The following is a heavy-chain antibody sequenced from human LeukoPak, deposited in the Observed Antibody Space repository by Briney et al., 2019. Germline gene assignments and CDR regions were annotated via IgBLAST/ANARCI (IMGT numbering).Heavy chain of an antibody. CDR2: IYYSGST. V-gene: IGHV4-31*11. D-gene: IGHD3-16*01. CDR1: GGSFSGYY. J-gene: IGHJ4*02. CDR3: ARARKDDYVWGYYFDY. Sequence: PSETLSLTCAVYGGSFSGYYWSWIRQHPGKGLEWIGYIYYSGSTYYNPSLKSRVTISVDTSKNQFSLKLSSVTAADTAVYYCARARKDDYVWGYYFDYWGQGTLVTVSS.